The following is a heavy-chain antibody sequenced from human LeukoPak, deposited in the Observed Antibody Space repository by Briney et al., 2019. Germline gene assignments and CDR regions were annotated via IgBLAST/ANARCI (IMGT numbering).Heavy chain of an antibody. CDR1: DGSFSSSNW. CDR3: AVGGVYLRGGAEAFDI. D-gene: IGHD3-10*01. Sequence: PSETLSLTCAASDGSFSSSNWWRLVRQPPEKGLEWTGEINHSGSTNYTASLKSRVTISIDKSKNQFSLKMSTVTASQTAVYYCAVGGVYLRGGAEAFDIWGQGTMVTVSS. V-gene: IGHV4-4*02. J-gene: IGHJ3*02. CDR2: INHSGST.